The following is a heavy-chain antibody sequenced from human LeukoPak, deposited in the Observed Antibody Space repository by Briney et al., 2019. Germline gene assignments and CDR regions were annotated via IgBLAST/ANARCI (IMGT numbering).Heavy chain of an antibody. J-gene: IGHJ4*02. Sequence: PSETLSLTCTVSGGSISSYYWSWIRQPPGKGLEWIGYIYYSGSTNYNPSLKSRVTISVDTSKNQFSLKLSSMTAADTAMYYCARGGGSWAFDYWGQGTLVTVSS. CDR3: ARGGGSWAFDY. CDR2: IYYSGST. V-gene: IGHV4-59*01. D-gene: IGHD2-15*01. CDR1: GGSISSYY.